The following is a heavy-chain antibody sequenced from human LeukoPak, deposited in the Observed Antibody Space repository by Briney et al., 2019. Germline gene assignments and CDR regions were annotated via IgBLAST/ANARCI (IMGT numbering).Heavy chain of an antibody. CDR2: IYSGGST. Sequence: GRSLRLSCAASGFTVSSNYMSWVRQAPGKGLEWVSVIYSGGSTYYADSVKGRFTISRDNSKNTLYLQMNSLRAEDTAVYYCAREASSRFNWFDPWGQGTLVTVSS. CDR3: AREASSRFNWFDP. D-gene: IGHD6-13*01. J-gene: IGHJ5*02. CDR1: GFTVSSNY. V-gene: IGHV3-53*01.